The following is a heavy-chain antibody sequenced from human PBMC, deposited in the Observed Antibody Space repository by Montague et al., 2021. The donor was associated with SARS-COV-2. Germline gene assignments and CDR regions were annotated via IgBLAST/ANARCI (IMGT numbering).Heavy chain of an antibody. D-gene: IGHD6-19*01. J-gene: IGHJ4*02. CDR1: GGSISSGGYY. CDR3: TCYVDRSGWPNPRGSGTLDY. V-gene: IGHV4-31*03. CDR2: IYYSGST. Sequence: TLSLTCTVSGGSISSGGYYWSWIRQHPGRVLEWIGYIYYSGSTYYTPSLKSRATISVDTTKNQFSLKLSSVTAADTAVYYCTCYVDRSGWPNPRGSGTLDYWGQGTLVTVSS.